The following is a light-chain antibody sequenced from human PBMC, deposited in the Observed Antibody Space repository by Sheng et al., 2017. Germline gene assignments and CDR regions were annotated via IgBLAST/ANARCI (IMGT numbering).Light chain of an antibody. CDR2: WAS. CDR3: QQYYDSPYT. V-gene: IGKV4-1*01. CDR1: QSVLFSSNNKNY. J-gene: IGKJ2*01. Sequence: DIVMTQSPDSLVVSLGERATINCKSSQSVLFSSNNKNYLAWYQQKPGQPPRLLIYWASTRESGVPDRFSGSGSETDFTLTISNLQAEDVAVYYCQQYYDSPYTFGQGTKLEIK.